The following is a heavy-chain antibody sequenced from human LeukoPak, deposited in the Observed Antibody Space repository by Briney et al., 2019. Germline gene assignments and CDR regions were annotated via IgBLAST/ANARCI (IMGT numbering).Heavy chain of an antibody. D-gene: IGHD3-10*01. V-gene: IGHV3-33*01. CDR3: ARPFGSGSSPTAYFDY. J-gene: IGHJ4*02. CDR2: IWSDGSNK. CDR1: GFTFSRYG. Sequence: GRSLRLSCAASGFTFSRYGMHWVRQAPGKGLEWVAVIWSDGSNKYYADSVKGRITISRDNSKNTLYLQVNSLRAEDTAVYYCARPFGSGSSPTAYFDYWGQGTLVTVSS.